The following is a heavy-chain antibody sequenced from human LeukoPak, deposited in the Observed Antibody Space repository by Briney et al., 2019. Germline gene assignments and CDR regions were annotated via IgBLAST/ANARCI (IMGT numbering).Heavy chain of an antibody. V-gene: IGHV3-53*01. CDR2: IYSGDTT. J-gene: IGHJ4*02. CDR1: GFTVGSNY. D-gene: IGHD6-13*01. Sequence: GGSLRLSCAASGFTVGSNYLSWVRQLPGKGLERVSVIYSGDTTYYADSVKGRFTVSRDNSKNTLYLQMNSLRVEDTAVYFCARGHPHSSSYYGSFDFWGQGTLVTVSS. CDR3: ARGHPHSSSYYGSFDF.